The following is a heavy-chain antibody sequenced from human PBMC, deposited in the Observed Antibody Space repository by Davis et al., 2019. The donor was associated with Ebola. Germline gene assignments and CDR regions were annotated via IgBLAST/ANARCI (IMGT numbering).Heavy chain of an antibody. CDR2: ISGSGGST. CDR3: AKDGLSDDFWSAPIENWFDP. V-gene: IGHV3-23*01. J-gene: IGHJ5*02. Sequence: GESLKISCAASGFTFSSYAMSWVRQAPGKGLEWVSAISGSGGSTYYADSVKGRFTISRDNSKNTLYLQMNSLRAEDTAVYYCAKDGLSDDFWSAPIENWFDPWGQGTLVTVSS. D-gene: IGHD3-3*01. CDR1: GFTFSSYA.